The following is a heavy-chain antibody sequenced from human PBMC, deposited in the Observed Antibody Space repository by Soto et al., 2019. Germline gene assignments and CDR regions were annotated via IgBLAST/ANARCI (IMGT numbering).Heavy chain of an antibody. CDR1: GFTFSNYW. V-gene: IGHV3-74*01. Sequence: GGSRRRSCSASGFTFSNYWMHWVRQAPGKGLVWVSRINSDGSSTRYADSVKGRFTISRDNAKNTLYLQMNSLRAEDTAVYFCARALPHIWGQGTMVTVSS. CDR3: ARALPHI. J-gene: IGHJ3*02. CDR2: INSDGSST.